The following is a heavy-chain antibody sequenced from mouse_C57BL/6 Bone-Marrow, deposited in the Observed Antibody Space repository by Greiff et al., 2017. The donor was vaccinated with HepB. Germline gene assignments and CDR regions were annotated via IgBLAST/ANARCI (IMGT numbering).Heavy chain of an antibody. CDR3: AGIYYDYDGAWFAY. CDR1: GFSLTSYG. Sequence: QVQLKESGPGLVAPSQSLSITCTVSGFSLTSYGVDWVRQSPGKGLEWLGVIWGVGSTNYNSALKSRLSISKDNSKSQVFLKRNSLQTDDTAMYYCAGIYYDYDGAWFAYWGQGTLVTVSA. J-gene: IGHJ3*01. CDR2: IWGVGST. D-gene: IGHD2-4*01. V-gene: IGHV2-6*01.